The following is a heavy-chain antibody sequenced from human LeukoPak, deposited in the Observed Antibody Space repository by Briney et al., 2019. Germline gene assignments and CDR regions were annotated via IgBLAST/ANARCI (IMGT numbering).Heavy chain of an antibody. CDR2: INHSGST. CDR1: GGSFSGYY. D-gene: IGHD3-10*01. Sequence: SETLSLTCAVYGGSFSGYYWSWIRQPPGKGLEWIGEINHSGSTNYNPSLKSRVTISVDTSKNQFSPKLSSVTAADTAVYYCARVRGVSGPWGQGTLVTVSS. V-gene: IGHV4-34*01. CDR3: ARVRGVSGP. J-gene: IGHJ4*02.